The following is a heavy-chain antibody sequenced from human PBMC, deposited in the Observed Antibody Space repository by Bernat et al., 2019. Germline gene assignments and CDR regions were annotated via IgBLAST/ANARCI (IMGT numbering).Heavy chain of an antibody. Sequence: QVQLQESGPGLVKPSETLSLTCTVSGGSISSYYWSWIRQPPGKGLEWIGYIHYSGSTNYNPSLTSRVTISVDTSKTQFSLKLGTVTAAGAGGYYCARITFGGVMGNWGQGTLVTVSS. D-gene: IGHD3-16*01. CDR3: ARITFGGVMGN. V-gene: IGHV4-59*01. CDR1: GGSISSYY. CDR2: IHYSGST. J-gene: IGHJ4*02.